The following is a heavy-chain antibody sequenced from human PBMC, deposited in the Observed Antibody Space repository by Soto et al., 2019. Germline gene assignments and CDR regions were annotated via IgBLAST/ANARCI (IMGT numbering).Heavy chain of an antibody. CDR3: AKDLRQQLGEYFQH. CDR1: GVTFSSYG. V-gene: IGHV3-30*18. D-gene: IGHD6-13*01. CDR2: ISYDGSNK. Sequence: PXGSLRLSCAAAGVTFSSYGMHWVRQAPGKGLEWVAVISYDGSNKYYADSVKGRFTISRDNSKNTLYLQMNSLRAEDTAVYYCAKDLRQQLGEYFQHWGQGTLATVSS. J-gene: IGHJ1*01.